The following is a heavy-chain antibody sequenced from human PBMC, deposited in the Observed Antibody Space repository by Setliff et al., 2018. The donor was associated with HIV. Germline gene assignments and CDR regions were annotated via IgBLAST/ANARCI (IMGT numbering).Heavy chain of an antibody. CDR2: IIPILGMS. CDR1: GGTFSIYA. CDR3: ASLHGFGELLSTHDY. Sequence: SVKVSCKASGGTFSIYAISWVRLAPGQGLEWMGGIIPILGMSIYAQKFQGRVTITADESTSTAYMELSSLRSEDTAVYYCASLHGFGELLSTHDYWGQGTLVTVS. J-gene: IGHJ4*02. V-gene: IGHV1-69*10. D-gene: IGHD3-10*01.